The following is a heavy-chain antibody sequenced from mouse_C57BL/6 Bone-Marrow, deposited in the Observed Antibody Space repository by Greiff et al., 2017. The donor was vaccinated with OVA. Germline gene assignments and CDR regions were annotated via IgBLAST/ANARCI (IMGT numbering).Heavy chain of an antibody. CDR2: IHPNSGST. Sequence: QVQLQQSGAELARPGASVKLSCKASGYTFTSYWMHWVKQRPGQGLEWIGMIHPNSGSTNYNEKFKSKATLTVDKSSSTAYMQLSSLTSEDSAVYYCARWGYSNYFSWFAYWGQGTLVTVSA. D-gene: IGHD2-5*01. J-gene: IGHJ3*01. CDR3: ARWGYSNYFSWFAY. V-gene: IGHV1-64*01. CDR1: GYTFTSYW.